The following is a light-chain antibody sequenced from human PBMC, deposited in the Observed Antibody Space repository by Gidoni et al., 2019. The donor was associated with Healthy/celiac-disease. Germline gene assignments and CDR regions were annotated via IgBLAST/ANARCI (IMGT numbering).Light chain of an antibody. CDR1: SLRSYY. CDR3: NSRDSSGKHVV. CDR2: GKN. V-gene: IGLV3-19*01. J-gene: IGLJ2*01. Sequence: SSELIQDPAVPVALGQTVRITCQGDSLRSYYASWYQQKPGQAPVLVIYGKNNRPSGIPDRFSGSSSGNTASLTITGAQAEDEADYYCNSRDSSGKHVVFGGGTKLTVL.